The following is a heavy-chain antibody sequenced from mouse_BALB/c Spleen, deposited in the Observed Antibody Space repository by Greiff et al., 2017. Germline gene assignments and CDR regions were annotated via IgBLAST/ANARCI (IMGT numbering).Heavy chain of an antibody. CDR1: GFNIKDTY. V-gene: IGHV14-3*02. CDR3: ALHYYGSRGAMDY. J-gene: IGHJ4*01. CDR2: IDPANGNT. Sequence: VQLKQSGAELVRPGALVKLSCKASGFNIKDTYMHWVKQRPEQGLEWIGRIDPANGNTKYDPKFQGKATITADTSSNTAYLQLSSLTSEDTAVYYCALHYYGSRGAMDYWGQGTSVTVSS. D-gene: IGHD1-1*01.